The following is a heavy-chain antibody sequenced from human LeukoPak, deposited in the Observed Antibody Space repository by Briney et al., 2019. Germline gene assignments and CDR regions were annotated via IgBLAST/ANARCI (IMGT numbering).Heavy chain of an antibody. CDR1: GGSISSSSYY. CDR2: IYYSGST. D-gene: IGHD5-18*01. V-gene: IGHV4-39*07. CDR3: ARDYEDTAMVTAFDI. J-gene: IGHJ3*02. Sequence: SETLSLTCTVSGGSISSSSYYWGWIRQPPGKGLEWISSIYYSGSTYYNPSLKSRVTISVDTSKNQFSLKLSSVTAADTAVYYCARDYEDTAMVTAFDIWGQGTMVTVSS.